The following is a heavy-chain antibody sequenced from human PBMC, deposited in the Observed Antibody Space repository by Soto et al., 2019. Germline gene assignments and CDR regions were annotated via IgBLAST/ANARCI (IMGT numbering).Heavy chain of an antibody. D-gene: IGHD2-15*01. Sequence: GESLKISCKGSGYSFTSYWIGWVRQMPGKGLEWMGIIYPGDSDTRYSPSFQGQVTISADKSISTAYLQWSSLKASDTAMYYCARHAYCSGGSCHGYYYYYYYMDVWGKGTTVTVSS. J-gene: IGHJ6*03. CDR1: GYSFTSYW. V-gene: IGHV5-51*01. CDR2: IYPGDSDT. CDR3: ARHAYCSGGSCHGYYYYYYYMDV.